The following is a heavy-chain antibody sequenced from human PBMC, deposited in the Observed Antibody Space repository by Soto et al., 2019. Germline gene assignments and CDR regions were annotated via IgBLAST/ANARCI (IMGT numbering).Heavy chain of an antibody. Sequence: PVGCMRLSCAASGLTFSRYVMSWGRQAQGKGLEWVSAISGSDGYTYYADSVKGRFTVSSDNSKSTLYLQMISLRAEDTAVYYCTRRERMVRGVTDYHYAMDVWGQGTKVTVSS. CDR3: TRRERMVRGVTDYHYAMDV. J-gene: IGHJ6*02. CDR1: GLTFSRYV. CDR2: ISGSDGYT. D-gene: IGHD3-10*01. V-gene: IGHV3-23*01.